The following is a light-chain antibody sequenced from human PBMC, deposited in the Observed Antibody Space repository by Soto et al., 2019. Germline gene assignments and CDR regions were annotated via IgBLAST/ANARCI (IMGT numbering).Light chain of an antibody. CDR2: AAS. V-gene: IGKV1-39*01. CDR3: QQGYSTPQT. Sequence: DIQMTQSPSSLSASVGDSITITCRASQSISTSFSWYQQRPGKAPKILISAASTLQSGVPSRFSGGGSGTDFTLTISSLQPEDFATYYCQQGYSTPQTCGQGAKLEMK. CDR1: QSISTS. J-gene: IGKJ2*01.